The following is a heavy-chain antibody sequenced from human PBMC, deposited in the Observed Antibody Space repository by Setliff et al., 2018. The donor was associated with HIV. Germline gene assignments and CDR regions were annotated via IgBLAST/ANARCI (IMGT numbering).Heavy chain of an antibody. J-gene: IGHJ3*02. CDR3: ARDQNGVAAAAFGGGSAWSDEGFDI. CDR2: IIPMYNIP. CDR1: GGTLSNYV. D-gene: IGHD6-13*01. Sequence: SVKVSCKTSGGTLSNYVITWGRQAPGQGLEWMGMIIPMYNIPAYAQKFQGRVTFTADESTSTAYMELSSLSSEDTAVYYCARDQNGVAAAAFGGGSAWSDEGFDIWGQVTMVTVSS. V-gene: IGHV1-69*13.